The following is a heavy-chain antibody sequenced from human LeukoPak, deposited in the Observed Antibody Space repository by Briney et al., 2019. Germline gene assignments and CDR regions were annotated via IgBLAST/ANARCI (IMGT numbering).Heavy chain of an antibody. D-gene: IGHD6-13*01. CDR2: IYYSGST. V-gene: IGHV4-39*01. J-gene: IGHJ4*02. CDR3: ARRIAAAGSGFDY. Sequence: PSETLSLTCTVSGGSISSSSYYWGCILQPPGKGLEWIGSIYYSGSTYYNPSLKSRVTISVDTSKNQFSLKLSSVTAADTAVYYCARRIAAAGSGFDYWGQGTLVTVSS. CDR1: GGSISSSSYY.